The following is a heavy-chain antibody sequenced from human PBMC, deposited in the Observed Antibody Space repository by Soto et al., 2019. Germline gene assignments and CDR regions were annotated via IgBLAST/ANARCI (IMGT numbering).Heavy chain of an antibody. CDR3: ARHSSGNEYNWFDP. Sequence: SETLSLTCTVSGGSISSSNYYWGWIRQPPGKGLEGIGSIYYSGSTYYNPSLKSRVTISVDTSENQFSLKLSSVTAADTAVYSCARHSSGNEYNWFDPWGQGTLVTVSS. V-gene: IGHV4-39*01. CDR2: IYYSGST. CDR1: GGSISSSNYY. J-gene: IGHJ5*02. D-gene: IGHD6-19*01.